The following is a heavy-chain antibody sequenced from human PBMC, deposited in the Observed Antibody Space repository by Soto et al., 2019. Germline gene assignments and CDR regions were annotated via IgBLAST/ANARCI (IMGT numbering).Heavy chain of an antibody. CDR1: GITFSSYG. D-gene: IGHD3-10*01. Sequence: GGSLRLSCAASGITFSSYGMNWVRQAPGKGLEWVAVIWYDGSNEYYADSVKGRFTISRDNSKSTLYLQMNSLRVEDTAVYYCARSSGSYYYIDDWGQGTLVTVSS. J-gene: IGHJ4*02. CDR2: IWYDGSNE. CDR3: ARSSGSYYYIDD. V-gene: IGHV3-33*01.